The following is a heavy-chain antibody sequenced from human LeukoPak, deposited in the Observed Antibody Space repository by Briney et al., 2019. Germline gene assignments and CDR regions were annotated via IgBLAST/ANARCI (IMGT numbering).Heavy chain of an antibody. CDR3: ARAVTIFGVGG. CDR1: GGSISNYY. J-gene: IGHJ4*02. Sequence: PSETLSLTCTVSGGSISNYYWTWIRQPPGKGLEWIGSIYHSGSTYYSPSLKSRVTISVDTSKNQFSLKLSSVTAADTAVYYCARAVTIFGVGGWGQGTLVTVSS. V-gene: IGHV4-59*08. D-gene: IGHD3-3*01. CDR2: IYHSGST.